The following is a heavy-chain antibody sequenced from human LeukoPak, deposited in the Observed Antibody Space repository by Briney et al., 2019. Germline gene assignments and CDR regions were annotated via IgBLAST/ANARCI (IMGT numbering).Heavy chain of an antibody. Sequence: GSLRLPCAASGFTFRSYAMSWVRQAPGKGLEWVSAISGSGGSTYYADSVKGRFTISRDNSKNTLYLQMNSLRAEDTAVYYCAKARAVVPAIQYDYWGQGTLVTVSS. V-gene: IGHV3-23*01. CDR2: ISGSGGST. D-gene: IGHD2-21*02. CDR1: GFTFRSYA. J-gene: IGHJ4*02. CDR3: AKARAVVPAIQYDY.